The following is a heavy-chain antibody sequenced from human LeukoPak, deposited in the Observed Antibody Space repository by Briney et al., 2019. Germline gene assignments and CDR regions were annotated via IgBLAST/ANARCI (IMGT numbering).Heavy chain of an antibody. Sequence: PGGSLRLSCAASGFTFNSYAMSRVRQAPGKGLEWVSAISGSGGSTYYADSVRGRFTISRDNSKNTLYLQMNSLRAEDTAVYYCAKGATVTPFYFDYWGQGTLVTVSS. J-gene: IGHJ4*02. CDR3: AKGATVTPFYFDY. D-gene: IGHD4-11*01. V-gene: IGHV3-23*01. CDR1: GFTFNSYA. CDR2: ISGSGGST.